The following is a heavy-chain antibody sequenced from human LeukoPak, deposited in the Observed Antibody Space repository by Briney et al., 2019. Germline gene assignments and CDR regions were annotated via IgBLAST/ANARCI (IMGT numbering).Heavy chain of an antibody. D-gene: IGHD2-2*01. Sequence: PGRSLRLSCAASGFTFSSYGMHWVRQAPGKGLEWVAVISYDGSDKYYADSVKGRFTISRDNSKNTLYLQMNSLRAEDTAVYYCAKGIRYCSSTSCYYVHYYGMDVWGQGTTVTVSS. CDR3: AKGIRYCSSTSCYYVHYYGMDV. V-gene: IGHV3-30*18. J-gene: IGHJ6*02. CDR1: GFTFSSYG. CDR2: ISYDGSDK.